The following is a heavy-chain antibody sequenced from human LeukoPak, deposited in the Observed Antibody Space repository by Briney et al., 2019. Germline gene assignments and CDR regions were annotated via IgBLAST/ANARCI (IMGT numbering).Heavy chain of an antibody. CDR2: IKSKTDGGTT. CDR3: TTFRVEWELLSYYYYYMDV. D-gene: IGHD1-26*01. V-gene: IGHV3-15*01. J-gene: IGHJ6*03. CDR1: GFTFSNAW. Sequence: GGSLRLSCAASGFTFSNAWMSWVRQAPGKGLEWVGRIKSKTDGGTTDYAAPVKGRFTIPRDDSKNTLYLQMNSLKTEDTAVYYCTTFRVEWELLSYYYYYMDVWGKGTTVTVSS.